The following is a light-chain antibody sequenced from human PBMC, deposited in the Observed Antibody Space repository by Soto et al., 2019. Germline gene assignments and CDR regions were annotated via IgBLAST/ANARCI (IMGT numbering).Light chain of an antibody. CDR2: ANS. V-gene: IGLV1-40*01. J-gene: IGLJ1*01. CDR1: SSNIGAGYD. Sequence: QSVLTQPPSVSGAPGQRVTISCTGSSSNIGAGYDVHWYQQIPGRAPKLLIYANSNRPSGVPDRFSGSRSGTSASLAITGLQAEDEADYSCQSYDNSLSGLYVFGTGTKLTVL. CDR3: QSYDNSLSGLYV.